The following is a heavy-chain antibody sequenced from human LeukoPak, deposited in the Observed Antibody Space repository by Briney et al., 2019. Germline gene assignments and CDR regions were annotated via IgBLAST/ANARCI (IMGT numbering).Heavy chain of an antibody. D-gene: IGHD3-22*01. V-gene: IGHV3-48*04. CDR3: ATYYYDSSGSY. CDR2: ISSSSSTI. CDR1: GFTFSSYS. Sequence: GGSLRLSCAASGFTFSSYSMNWVRQAPGKGLEWVSYISSSSSTIYYADSVKGRFTISRDNAKNSPYLQMNSLRAEDTAVYYCATYYYDSSGSYWGQGTLVTVSS. J-gene: IGHJ4*02.